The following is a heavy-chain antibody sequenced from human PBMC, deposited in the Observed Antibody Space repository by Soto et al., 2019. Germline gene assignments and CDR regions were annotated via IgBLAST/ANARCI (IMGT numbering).Heavy chain of an antibody. J-gene: IGHJ6*03. CDR2: IYSGGST. CDR3: AKDLDPFYYYYMDV. Sequence: GESLKISCAASGFTVSSNYMSWVRQAPGKGLEWVSVIYSGGSTYYADSVKGRFTISRDNSKNTLYLQMNSLRAEDTAVYYCAKDLDPFYYYYMDVWGKGTTVTVSS. CDR1: GFTVSSNY. V-gene: IGHV3-53*05.